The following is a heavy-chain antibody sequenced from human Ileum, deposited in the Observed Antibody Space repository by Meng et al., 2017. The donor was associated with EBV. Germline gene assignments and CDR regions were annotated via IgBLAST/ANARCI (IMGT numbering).Heavy chain of an antibody. D-gene: IGHD2-21*02. Sequence: QLQEAGPGLVKPSETLSLTCSVSNGSVSSDGYYWTWIRQPPGKGLEWIGYMSYTGSTNYKSTLKSRVTISVDKSKNQFSLKLSSVTAADTAVYYCARERGGGDRGIQWGQGTLVTVSS. J-gene: IGHJ4*02. V-gene: IGHV4-61*08. CDR2: MSYTGST. CDR3: ARERGGGDRGIQ. CDR1: NGSVSSDGYY.